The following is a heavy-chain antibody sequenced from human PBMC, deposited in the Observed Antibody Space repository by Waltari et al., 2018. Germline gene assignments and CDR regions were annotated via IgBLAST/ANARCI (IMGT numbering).Heavy chain of an antibody. D-gene: IGHD5-12*01. V-gene: IGHV3-21*01. CDR2: ISSSSSYI. J-gene: IGHJ1*01. Sequence: EVQLVESGGGLVKPGGSLRLSCAACGFPFGRYTMNGIRQAPGRGLEWVSSISSSSSYIYYADSVKGRFTISRDNAKNSLYLQMNSLRAEDTAVYYCARDARDGYNYEHWGQGTLVTVSS. CDR3: ARDARDGYNYEH. CDR1: GFPFGRYT.